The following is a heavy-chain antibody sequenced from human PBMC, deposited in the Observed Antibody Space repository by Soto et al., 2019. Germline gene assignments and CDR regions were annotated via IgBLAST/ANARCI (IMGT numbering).Heavy chain of an antibody. Sequence: SETLSLTCTVSGGSISSYYWSWIRQPPGKGLEWIGYISYSRSTNYNPSLKSRVTISVDTSKNQFSLKLSSVTAADTAVYYCARGAPDSTSSDSFDPWGQGTLVTVSS. V-gene: IGHV4-59*01. D-gene: IGHD6-6*01. CDR2: ISYSRST. CDR1: GGSISSYY. CDR3: ARGAPDSTSSDSFDP. J-gene: IGHJ5*02.